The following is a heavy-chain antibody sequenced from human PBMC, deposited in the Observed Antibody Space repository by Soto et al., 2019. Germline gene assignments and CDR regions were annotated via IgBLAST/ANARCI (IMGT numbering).Heavy chain of an antibody. CDR2: ISSDGSKT. CDR1: GFSFSAYS. Sequence: QVHLVESGGGVVQAGRSLRLSCAASGFSFSAYSMHWVRQAPGKGLEWVAVISSDGSKTYYAGSLKGRFTVSRDNSKNIVYLQMTSLRAEDTAVYYCARAGQQVAVFDYWGQGTEVTVTS. J-gene: IGHJ4*02. CDR3: ARAGQQVAVFDY. V-gene: IGHV3-30-3*01. D-gene: IGHD6-13*01.